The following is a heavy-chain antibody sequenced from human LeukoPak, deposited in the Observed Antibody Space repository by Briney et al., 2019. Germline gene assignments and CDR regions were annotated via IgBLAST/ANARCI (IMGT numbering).Heavy chain of an antibody. D-gene: IGHD6-19*01. V-gene: IGHV3-30*18. J-gene: IGHJ4*02. Sequence: GGSLRLSCAASGFTFSSYGMHWVRQAPGKGLEWVAVISYDGSNKYYADSVKGRFTISRDNSKNTLYLQMNSLRAEDTAVYYCAKDIAVAGTRYFDYWGQGTLVTVSS. CDR2: ISYDGSNK. CDR1: GFTFSSYG. CDR3: AKDIAVAGTRYFDY.